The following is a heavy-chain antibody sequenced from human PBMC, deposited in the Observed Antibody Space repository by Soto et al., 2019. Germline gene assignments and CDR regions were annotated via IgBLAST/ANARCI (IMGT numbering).Heavy chain of an antibody. Sequence: QVQLVESGGGVVQPGRSLRLSCAASGFTFSSYAMHWVRQAPGKGLEWVAVISYDGSNKYYADSVKGRFTISRDNSKNTLYLQMNSLRAEDTAVYYCARVSDYYYYYGMDVWGQGTTVTVSS. V-gene: IGHV3-30-3*01. CDR1: GFTFSSYA. J-gene: IGHJ6*02. CDR2: ISYDGSNK. CDR3: ARVSDYYYYYGMDV.